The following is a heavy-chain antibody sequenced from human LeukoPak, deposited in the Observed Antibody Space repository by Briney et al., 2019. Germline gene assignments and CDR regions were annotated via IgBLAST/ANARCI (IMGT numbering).Heavy chain of an antibody. CDR3: AREEALGSGSFDY. Sequence: GRSLRLSCAASGFTFSSYGMHWVRQAPGKGLEWVAVISYDGSNKYYADSVKGRFTISRDNSKNTLYLQMNSLRAEDTAVYYCAREEALGSGSFDYWGQGTLVTVSS. V-gene: IGHV3-30*03. D-gene: IGHD1-26*01. CDR2: ISYDGSNK. CDR1: GFTFSSYG. J-gene: IGHJ4*02.